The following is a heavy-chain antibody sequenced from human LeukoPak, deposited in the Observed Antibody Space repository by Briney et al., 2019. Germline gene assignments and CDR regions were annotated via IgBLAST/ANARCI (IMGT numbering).Heavy chain of an antibody. CDR2: VKQDGSEK. D-gene: IGHD2-21*02. Sequence: GGSLRLSCAASGFTFSSYWMNWVRQAPGKGLEWVANVKQDGSEKYYVDSVKGRFTISRDNVKNSLYLQMNSLRAEDTAVYYCAKEGDQHILTYYSWGQGALVTVSS. CDR1: GFTFSSYW. J-gene: IGHJ4*02. CDR3: AKEGDQHILTYYS. V-gene: IGHV3-7*01.